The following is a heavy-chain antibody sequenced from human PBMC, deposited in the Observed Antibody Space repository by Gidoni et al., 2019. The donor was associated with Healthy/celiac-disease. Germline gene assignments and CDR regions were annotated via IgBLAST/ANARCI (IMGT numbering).Heavy chain of an antibody. Sequence: QLQLQESGPGLVKPSETLSLTCTVSGGSISSSSYYWGWIRQPPGKGLEWIGSLYYSGSTYYNPSLKSRVTISVDTSKNQFSLKLSSVTAADTAVYYCARYSSGWSGIDWGQGTLVTVSS. CDR2: LYYSGST. CDR3: ARYSSGWSGID. V-gene: IGHV4-39*01. CDR1: GGSISSSSYY. J-gene: IGHJ4*02. D-gene: IGHD6-19*01.